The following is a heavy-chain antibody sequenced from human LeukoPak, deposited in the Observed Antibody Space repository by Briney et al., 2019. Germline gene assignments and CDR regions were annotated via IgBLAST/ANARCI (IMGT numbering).Heavy chain of an antibody. CDR2: IIPIFGTA. CDR3: AIPADYDYVWGSYRPFDY. V-gene: IGHV1-69*01. CDR1: GGTFSSYA. D-gene: IGHD3-16*02. J-gene: IGHJ4*02. Sequence: SVKVSCKASGGTFSSYAISWVRQAPGQGPEWMGGIIPIFGTANYAQKFQGRVTITADESTSTAYMELSSLRSEDTAVYYCAIPADYDYVWGSYRPFDYWGQGTLVTVSS.